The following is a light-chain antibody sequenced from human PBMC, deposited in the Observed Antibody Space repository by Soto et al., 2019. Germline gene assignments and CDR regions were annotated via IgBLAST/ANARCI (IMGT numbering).Light chain of an antibody. CDR3: QQYNNFWT. Sequence: DIQMTQSPSALSASVGDRVTITCRASQSISSWLAWYQQKPGKAPRLLIYDASYLERGVASRFSGSGSGTEFTLTISDLQPDDLATYYCQQYNNFWTFGPGTKVEI. V-gene: IGKV1-5*01. CDR1: QSISSW. J-gene: IGKJ1*01. CDR2: DAS.